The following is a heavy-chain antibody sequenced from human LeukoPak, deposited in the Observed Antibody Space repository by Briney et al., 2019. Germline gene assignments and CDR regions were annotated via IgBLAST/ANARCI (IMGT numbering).Heavy chain of an antibody. J-gene: IGHJ4*02. Sequence: PGGSLRLSCAASGFIFSDYYMSWIRQAPGKGLEWVSYISGSSSYTNYADSAEGRFTISRDNAKKSLYLQMNSLRAEDTAVYYCARGAAAGTKVAGYWGQGTLVTVSS. V-gene: IGHV3-11*05. CDR3: ARGAAAGTKVAGY. D-gene: IGHD6-13*01. CDR2: ISGSSSYT. CDR1: GFIFSDYY.